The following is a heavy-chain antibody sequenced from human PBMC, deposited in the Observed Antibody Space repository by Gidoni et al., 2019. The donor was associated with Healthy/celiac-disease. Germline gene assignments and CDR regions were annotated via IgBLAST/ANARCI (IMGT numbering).Heavy chain of an antibody. CDR3: ARDGLTGSGSSHYYYGMDV. CDR1: GYSISSGYY. V-gene: IGHV4-38-2*02. D-gene: IGHD3-10*01. CDR2: IYHSGST. Sequence: QVQLQESGPGLVKPSETLSLTCAVSGYSISSGYYWGWIRQPPGKGLEWIGSIYHSGSTYYNPSLKSRVTISVDTSKNQFSLKLSSVTAADTAVYYCARDGLTGSGSSHYYYGMDVWGQGTTVTVSS. J-gene: IGHJ6*02.